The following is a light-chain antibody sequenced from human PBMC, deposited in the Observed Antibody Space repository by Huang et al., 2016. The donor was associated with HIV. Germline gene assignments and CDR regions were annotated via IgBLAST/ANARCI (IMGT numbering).Light chain of an antibody. J-gene: IGKJ5*01. CDR2: DAS. CDR3: QQRSNWPPVIT. V-gene: IGKV3-11*01. CDR1: ESVSSF. Sequence: EIVLTQSPATLSLSPGERATLSCRASESVSSFLAWYQHKPGQAPRLFSYDASSRATGIPARFSGSGSGTDFTLTISSLEPEDFAVYYCQQRSNWPPVITFGQGTRLEIK.